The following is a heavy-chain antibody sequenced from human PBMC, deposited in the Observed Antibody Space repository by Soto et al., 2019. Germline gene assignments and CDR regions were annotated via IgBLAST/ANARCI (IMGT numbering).Heavy chain of an antibody. CDR1: GGSISSGGYY. V-gene: IGHV4-31*03. Sequence: SETLSLTCTVSGGSISSGGYYWSWIRQHPGKGLEWIGYIYYSGSTYYNPSLKRRVTISVDTSKNQFSLKLSSVTAADTAVYYCARGRVVVPAAINWFDPWGQGTLVTVSS. J-gene: IGHJ5*02. D-gene: IGHD2-2*02. CDR3: ARGRVVVPAAINWFDP. CDR2: IYYSGST.